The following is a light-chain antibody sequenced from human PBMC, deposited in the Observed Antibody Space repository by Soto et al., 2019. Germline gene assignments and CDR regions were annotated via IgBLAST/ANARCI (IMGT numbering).Light chain of an antibody. V-gene: IGKV3-20*01. Sequence: EIVLTQSPGTLSLSPGERATLSRRASQSVSGSYLAWYQQKPGQSPRLLIYGASSRATGIPDRFSGDGSGTDFTLTINRLEPEDFAMYYCQRYDSSPITFGQGTRLEI. CDR1: QSVSGSY. CDR2: GAS. J-gene: IGKJ5*01. CDR3: QRYDSSPIT.